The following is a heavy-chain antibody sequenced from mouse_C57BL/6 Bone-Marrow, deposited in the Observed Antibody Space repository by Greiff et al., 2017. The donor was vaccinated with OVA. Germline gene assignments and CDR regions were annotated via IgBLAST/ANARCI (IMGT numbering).Heavy chain of an antibody. J-gene: IGHJ4*01. CDR1: GYTFTDYY. V-gene: IGHV1-19*01. Sequence: EVMLVESGPVLVKPGASVKMSCKASGYTFTDYYMNWVKQSHGKSLEWIGVINPYNGGTSYNQKFKGKDTLTVDKSSSTAYMELNSLTSEDSAVYYCARDNTVIANDMDYWGQRTSVTVSS. CDR3: ARDNTVIANDMDY. D-gene: IGHD1-1*01. CDR2: INPYNGGT.